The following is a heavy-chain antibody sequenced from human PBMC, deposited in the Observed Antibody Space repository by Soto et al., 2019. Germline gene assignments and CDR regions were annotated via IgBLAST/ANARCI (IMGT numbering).Heavy chain of an antibody. D-gene: IGHD5-12*01. CDR1: GFTFNNYV. CDR2: ISGTGAST. J-gene: IGHJ4*02. CDR3: ARDVKVALNVPTGGFDF. V-gene: IGHV3-23*01. Sequence: PGGSLRLSCTASGFTFNNYVMSWVRQAPGKGLQWVSAISGTGASTYYADSVKGRFTISRDNSKSTLFLQMNSLRAEDTAVYYCARDVKVALNVPTGGFDFWGPGTLVTVSS.